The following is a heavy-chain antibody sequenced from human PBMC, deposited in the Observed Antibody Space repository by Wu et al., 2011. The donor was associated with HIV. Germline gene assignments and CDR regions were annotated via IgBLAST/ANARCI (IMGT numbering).Heavy chain of an antibody. CDR2: INPNDDTT. J-gene: IGHJ4*02. D-gene: IGHD2-8*01. Sequence: QVQLVQSGAEVKKPGASVKVSCKASGYTFTTYYMHWVRQAPGQGLEWMGVINPNDDTTSYAQKFQGRVTMTRDTSTGTVYMELSSLRSEDTAVYYCARVYCSNGVCHRPFDYWGQGTLVTVSS. CDR1: GYTFTTYY. V-gene: IGHV1-46*01. CDR3: ARVYCSNGVCHRPFDY.